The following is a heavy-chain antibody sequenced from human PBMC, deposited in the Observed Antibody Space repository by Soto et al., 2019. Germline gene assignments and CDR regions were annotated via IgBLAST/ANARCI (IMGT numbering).Heavy chain of an antibody. V-gene: IGHV4-61*01. J-gene: IGHJ6*02. CDR3: ARDHGSGSYQYYYYYGMDV. CDR2: IYYSGST. D-gene: IGHD3-10*01. CDR1: GGSVSSGSYY. Sequence: PSETPSLTCTVSGGSVSSGSYYWSWIRQPPGKGLEWIGYIYYSGSTNYNPSLKSRVTISVDTSKNQFSLKLSSVTAADTAVYYCARDHGSGSYQYYYYYGMDVWGQGTTVTVSS.